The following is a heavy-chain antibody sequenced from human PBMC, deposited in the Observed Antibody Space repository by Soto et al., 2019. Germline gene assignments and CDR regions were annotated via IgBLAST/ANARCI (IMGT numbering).Heavy chain of an antibody. Sequence: GGSLRLSCAASGFTFSSYAMSWVRQAPGKGLEWVSAISGSGGSTYYADSVKGRFTISRDNSKNTLYLKMNSLRAEDTAVYFCAKKKRSDYGGYYFDYWGQGTLVTVSS. CDR2: ISGSGGST. CDR1: GFTFSSYA. D-gene: IGHD4-17*01. J-gene: IGHJ4*02. V-gene: IGHV3-23*01. CDR3: AKKKRSDYGGYYFDY.